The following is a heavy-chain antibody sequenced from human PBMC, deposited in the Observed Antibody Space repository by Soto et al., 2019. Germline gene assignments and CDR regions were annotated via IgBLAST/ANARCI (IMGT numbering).Heavy chain of an antibody. CDR1: GHLFNNHW. CDR2: IFTRDSET. V-gene: IGHV5-51*01. Sequence: GGSLKISCKGPGHLFNNHWIGWVRQTPGKGLEWMGLIFTRDSETKTSPSFQGHVSFSVDNSINTVYLQWTSLKTTDTGIYFCARGYFDSGHGNDFSGQAPLVTVSS. J-gene: IGHJ4*02. CDR3: ARGYFDSGHGNDF. D-gene: IGHD3-10*01.